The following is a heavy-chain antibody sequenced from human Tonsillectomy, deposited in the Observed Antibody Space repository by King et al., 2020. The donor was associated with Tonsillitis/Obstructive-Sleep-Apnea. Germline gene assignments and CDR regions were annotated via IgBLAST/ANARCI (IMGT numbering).Heavy chain of an antibody. CDR3: ARAYYDILTGYLDDAFDI. Sequence: QLQESGPGLVKPSETLSLTCTVSGGSISSYYWSWIRQPPGKGLEWIGYLYYSGSTNYNPSLKSRGTMSVDTSKNHFSLKLSSVTAADTAVYYCARAYYDILTGYLDDAFDIWGQGTMVTVSS. V-gene: IGHV4-59*08. CDR1: GGSISSYY. J-gene: IGHJ3*02. CDR2: LYYSGST. D-gene: IGHD3-9*01.